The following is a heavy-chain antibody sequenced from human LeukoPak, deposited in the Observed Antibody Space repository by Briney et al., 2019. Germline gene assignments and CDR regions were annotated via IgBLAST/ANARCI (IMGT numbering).Heavy chain of an antibody. CDR1: GVSISSYY. J-gene: IGHJ4*02. CDR2: IYYSGST. CDR3: AYIAGLRFDY. V-gene: IGHV4-59*01. Sequence: SETLSLTCTVSGVSISSYYWSWIRQPPGKGLEWIGYIYYSGSTNHNPSLKSRVTISIDTSKSQFSLKLDSVTTADTAMYYCAYIAGLRFDYWGQGVLVTVSS. D-gene: IGHD2-21*01.